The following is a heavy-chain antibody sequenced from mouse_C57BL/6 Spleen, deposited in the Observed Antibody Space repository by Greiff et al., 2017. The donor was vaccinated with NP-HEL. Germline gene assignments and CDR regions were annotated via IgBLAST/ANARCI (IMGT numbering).Heavy chain of an antibody. CDR3: AEGGLGEYFDV. D-gene: IGHD4-1*01. Sequence: EVQLQQSGPGLVKPSQSLSLTCSVTGYSITSGYYWNWIRQFPGNKLEWMGYISYDGSNNYNPSLKNRISITRDTSKNQFFLKLNSVTTEDTATYYCAEGGLGEYFDVWGTGTTVTVSS. V-gene: IGHV3-6*01. CDR2: ISYDGSN. CDR1: GYSITSGYY. J-gene: IGHJ1*03.